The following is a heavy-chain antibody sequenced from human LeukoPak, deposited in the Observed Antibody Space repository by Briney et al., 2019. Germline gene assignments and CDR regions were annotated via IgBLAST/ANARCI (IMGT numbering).Heavy chain of an antibody. CDR1: GGSFSGYY. D-gene: IGHD3-3*01. J-gene: IGHJ4*02. V-gene: IGHV4-34*01. CDR3: ARDPTKKYYDFWSGYRGGHYFDY. CDR2: INHSGST. Sequence: PSETLSLTCAVYGGSFSGYYWSWIRQPPGKGLEWIGEINHSGSTNYNPSLKSRVTISVDTSKNQVSLKLSSVTAADTAVYYFARDPTKKYYDFWSGYRGGHYFDYWGQGTLVTVSS.